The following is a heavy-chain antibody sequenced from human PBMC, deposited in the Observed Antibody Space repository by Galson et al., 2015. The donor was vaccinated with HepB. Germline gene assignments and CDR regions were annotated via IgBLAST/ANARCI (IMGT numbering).Heavy chain of an antibody. CDR1: GYTFTSYG. Sequence: SVKVSCKASGYTFTSYGISWVRQAPGQGLEWMGWISAYNGNTNYAQKLQGRVTMTTDTSTSTAYMELRSLRSDDTAVYYCARGRGRGVVAATHNYYYYMDVWGKGTTVTVSS. CDR3: ARGRGRGVVAATHNYYYYMDV. CDR2: ISAYNGNT. J-gene: IGHJ6*03. V-gene: IGHV1-18*01. D-gene: IGHD2-15*01.